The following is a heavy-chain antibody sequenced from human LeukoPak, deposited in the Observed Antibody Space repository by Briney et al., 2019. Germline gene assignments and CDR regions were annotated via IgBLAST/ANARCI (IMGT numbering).Heavy chain of an antibody. CDR1: GYTFTGYY. J-gene: IGHJ3*02. Sequence: ASVKASCKASGYTFTGYYMHWVRQAPGQGLEWMGWINPNSGGTNYAQKFQGRVTMTRDTSISTAYMELSRLRSDDTAVYYCARDYCSGGSCYPGDAFDIWGQGTMVTVSS. CDR3: ARDYCSGGSCYPGDAFDI. D-gene: IGHD2-15*01. V-gene: IGHV1-2*02. CDR2: INPNSGGT.